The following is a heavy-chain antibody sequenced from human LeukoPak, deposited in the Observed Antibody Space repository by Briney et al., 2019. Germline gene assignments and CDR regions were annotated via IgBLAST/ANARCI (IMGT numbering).Heavy chain of an antibody. CDR3: AREGEGWCMPYVPSPPAQCYNWFDP. V-gene: IGHV4-39*07. Sequence: SETLSLTCTVSGGSISSSSYYWGWIRQPPGKGLEWIGSIYYSGSTYYNPSLKSRVTISVDTSKNQFSLKLSSVTAADTAVYYCAREGEGWCMPYVPSPPAQCYNWFDPWGQGTLVTVSS. CDR2: IYYSGST. J-gene: IGHJ5*02. CDR1: GGSISSSSYY. D-gene: IGHD2-8*01.